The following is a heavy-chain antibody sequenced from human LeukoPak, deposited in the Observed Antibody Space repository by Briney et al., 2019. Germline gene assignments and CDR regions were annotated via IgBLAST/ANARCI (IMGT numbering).Heavy chain of an antibody. CDR1: GGTLSSYA. J-gene: IGHJ4*02. V-gene: IGHV1-69*06. D-gene: IGHD6-19*01. CDR3: ARGLYSSGWYYFDY. CDR2: IIPIFGTA. Sequence: GSSVKVSCKASGGTLSSYAISWVRQAPGQGLEWMGGIIPIFGTANYAQKFQGRVTITADKSTSTAYMELSSLRSEDTAVYYCARGLYSSGWYYFDYWGQGTLVTVSS.